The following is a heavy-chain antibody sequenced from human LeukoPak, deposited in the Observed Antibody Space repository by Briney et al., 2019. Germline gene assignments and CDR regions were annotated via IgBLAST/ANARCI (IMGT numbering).Heavy chain of an antibody. CDR2: IYSGGST. CDR3: ARESTVTTPYFDY. Sequence: GGFLRLSCAASGFTVSSSYMSWVRQAPGKGLEWVSVIYSGGSTYYADSVKGRFTISRDNSKNTLYLQMNSLRAEDTAVYYCARESTVTTPYFDYWGQGTLVTVAS. CDR1: GFTVSSSY. J-gene: IGHJ4*02. D-gene: IGHD4-17*01. V-gene: IGHV3-53*01.